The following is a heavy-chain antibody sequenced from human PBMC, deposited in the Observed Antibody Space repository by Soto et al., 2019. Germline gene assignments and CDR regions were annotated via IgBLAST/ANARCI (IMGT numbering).Heavy chain of an antibody. CDR2: IYYSGST. V-gene: IGHV4-59*01. Sequence: QVQLQESGPGLVKPSETLSLTCTVSGGSISSYYWSWIRQPPGKGLEWIGYIYYSGSTNYNPSLKSRVTISVDTSKNQFSRKLSSVTAADTAVYYCARDRRDGYNLIDYWGQGTLVTVSS. D-gene: IGHD5-12*01. CDR1: GGSISSYY. CDR3: ARDRRDGYNLIDY. J-gene: IGHJ4*02.